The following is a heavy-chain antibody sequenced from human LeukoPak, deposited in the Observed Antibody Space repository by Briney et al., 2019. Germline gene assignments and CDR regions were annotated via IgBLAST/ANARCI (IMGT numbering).Heavy chain of an antibody. CDR1: GGSLHGYY. V-gene: IGHV4-34*01. CDR3: ASGQAYSSGWYAPRYAFDI. Sequence: LETLSLTCPVYGGSLHGYYWGWIPQPPGEGLGWVWGINHSGSTNYNPSLKSRVTISVDTSKNQFSLKLSSVTAADTAVYYCASGQAYSSGWYAPRYAFDIWGQGTMVTVSS. J-gene: IGHJ3*02. CDR2: INHSGST. D-gene: IGHD6-19*01.